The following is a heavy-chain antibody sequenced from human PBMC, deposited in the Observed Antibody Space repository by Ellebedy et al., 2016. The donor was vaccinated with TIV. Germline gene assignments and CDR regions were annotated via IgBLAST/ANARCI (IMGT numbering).Heavy chain of an antibody. V-gene: IGHV1-69*06. CDR1: GGTFSSYA. CDR3: ARGAPYGMDV. CDR2: IIPIFGTA. J-gene: IGHJ6*02. Sequence: SVKVSXXASGGTFSSYAISWVRQAPGQGLEWMGGIIPIFGTANYAQKFQGRVTITADKSTSTAYMELSSLRSEDTAVYYCARGAPYGMDVWGQGTTVTVSS.